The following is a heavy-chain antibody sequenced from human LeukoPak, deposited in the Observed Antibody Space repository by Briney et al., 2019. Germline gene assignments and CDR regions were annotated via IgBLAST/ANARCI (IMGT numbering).Heavy chain of an antibody. D-gene: IGHD3-10*01. J-gene: IGHJ4*02. CDR2: ISSSGITI. CDR1: GFTFSSYA. V-gene: IGHV3-48*02. CDR3: ARHYGPGTYYDY. Sequence: PGGSLRLSCAASGFTFSSYAMSWVRQAPGKGLEWVSYISSSGITIYYADSVKGRFTISRDNAKSSLYLQMNSLRDEDTAMYYCARHYGPGTYYDYWGRGTQVTVSS.